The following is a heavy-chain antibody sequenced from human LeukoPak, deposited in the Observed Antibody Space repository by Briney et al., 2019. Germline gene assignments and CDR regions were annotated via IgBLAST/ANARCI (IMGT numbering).Heavy chain of an antibody. CDR2: IAYDGSRA. CDR1: GFTFGGYG. V-gene: IGHV3-33*01. J-gene: IGHJ4*02. D-gene: IGHD1-14*01. Sequence: PGGSLRLSCAGSGFTFGGYGMHWFRQTPGKGLEWVAVIAYDGSRAFYADSVKGRFTISRDNSKNTMSVQMDDLRAEDTAVYCYTRYNNDHFDYWGQGTLVTVSS. CDR3: TRYNNDHFDY.